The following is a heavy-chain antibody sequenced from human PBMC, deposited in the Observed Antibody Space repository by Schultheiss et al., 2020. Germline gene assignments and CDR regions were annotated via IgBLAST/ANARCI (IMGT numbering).Heavy chain of an antibody. Sequence: SETLSLTCTVSGASISSFYWSWVRQPAGKGLEWVGRIHSTGTTNYNPSLKSRINMSMDTSKNQFSLRLRSVTAADTAMYYCARGYYYDTTGYYYFDSWGQGTLVTVSS. D-gene: IGHD3-16*01. V-gene: IGHV4-4*07. CDR2: IHSTGTT. J-gene: IGHJ4*02. CDR3: ARGYYYDTTGYYYFDS. CDR1: GASISSFY.